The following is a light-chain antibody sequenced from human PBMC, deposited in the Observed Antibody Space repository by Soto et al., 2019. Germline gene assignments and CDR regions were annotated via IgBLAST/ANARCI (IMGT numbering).Light chain of an antibody. CDR3: MQRIEFPWT. CDR2: MLS. V-gene: IGKV2-40*01. Sequence: EIVVTQSPLSLSVTPGEPASISCRSSHSLLDSDDGNTYVDWYLQKPGQSPLLLIYMLSYRASGVPDRFSGSGSGTDFTLKISRVEDEDVGVYYCMQRIEFPWTFGQGTKVDNK. CDR1: HSLLDSDDGNTY. J-gene: IGKJ1*01.